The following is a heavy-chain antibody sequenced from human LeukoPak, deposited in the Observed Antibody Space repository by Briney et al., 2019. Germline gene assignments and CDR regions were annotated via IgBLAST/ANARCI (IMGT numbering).Heavy chain of an antibody. J-gene: IGHJ6*02. V-gene: IGHV3-11*06. Sequence: GGSLRLSCAASGFTFSDWSMSWIRQAPEKGLEWVSYITTSSSYTNYADSVKGRFTISRDNAKSSLYLQMNSLRAEDTAVYYCARGHYGMDVWGQGTTVTVSS. CDR2: ITTSSSYT. CDR1: GFTFSDWS. CDR3: ARGHYGMDV.